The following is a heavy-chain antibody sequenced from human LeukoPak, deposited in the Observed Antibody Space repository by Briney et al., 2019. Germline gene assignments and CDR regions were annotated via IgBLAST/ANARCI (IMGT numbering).Heavy chain of an antibody. D-gene: IGHD3-10*01. J-gene: IGHJ6*02. Sequence: GGSLRLSCAASGFTFSSYAMHWVRQAPGKGLEWVSGISWNSGSIGYADSVKGRFTISRDNAKNSLYLQMNSLRAEDTALYYCAKGGGPYYYYGMDVWGQGTTVTVSS. CDR2: ISWNSGSI. CDR3: AKGGGPYYYYGMDV. V-gene: IGHV3-9*01. CDR1: GFTFSSYA.